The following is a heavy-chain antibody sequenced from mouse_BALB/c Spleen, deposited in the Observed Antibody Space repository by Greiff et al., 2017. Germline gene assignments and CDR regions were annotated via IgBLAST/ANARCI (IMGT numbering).Heavy chain of an antibody. CDR1: GFSLTSYG. CDR2: IWRGGST. D-gene: IGHD2-10*02. V-gene: IGHV2-5-1*01. CDR3: ATYGNHEGFAY. Sequence: VQLQQSGPSLVQPSQSLSITCTVSGFSLTSYGVHWVRQSPGKGLEWLGVIWRGGSTDYNAASMSRLSITKDNSKSQVFFKMNSLQADDTAIYYCATYGNHEGFAYWGQGTLVTVSA. J-gene: IGHJ3*01.